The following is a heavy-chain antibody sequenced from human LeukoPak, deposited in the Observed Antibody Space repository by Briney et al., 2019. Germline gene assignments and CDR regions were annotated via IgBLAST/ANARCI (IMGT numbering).Heavy chain of an antibody. D-gene: IGHD2-2*01. Sequence: SVKVSCKASGRTFSSYAISWVRQAPGQGLEWMGGIIPIFGTANYAQKFQGRVTITTDESTGTAYMELSSLRSEDTAVYYCARGDFDCSSTSCYSNALDYWGQGTLVTVSS. V-gene: IGHV1-69*05. CDR1: GRTFSSYA. CDR2: IIPIFGTA. CDR3: ARGDFDCSSTSCYSNALDY. J-gene: IGHJ4*02.